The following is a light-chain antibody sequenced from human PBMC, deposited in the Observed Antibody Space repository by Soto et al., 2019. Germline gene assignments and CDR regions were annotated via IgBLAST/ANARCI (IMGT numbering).Light chain of an antibody. V-gene: IGKV3-20*01. J-gene: IGKJ1*01. CDR2: GAS. CDR3: QQYGSSPRT. Sequence: EIVLTQSPGTLSLSPGERATLSCRASQSVSSTYLAWYQQKPGQAPRLLIYGASSRATGIPDRFSGSGSGTDFTVTISRLEPEGFAVFCCQQYGSSPRTFGQGTKVDIK. CDR1: QSVSSTY.